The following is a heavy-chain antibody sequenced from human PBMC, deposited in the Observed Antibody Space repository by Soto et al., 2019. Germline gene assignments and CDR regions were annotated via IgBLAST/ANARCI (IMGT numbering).Heavy chain of an antibody. D-gene: IGHD5-18*01. Sequence: GGSLRLSCVASGFSFSSQAMHWVRQAPGKGLEWVAAISNDGNRELYADSVKDRFTISRDNSRNTLDLQMNILRTEDTGVYFCARDIYSYGSVGTPDIWGQGT. CDR2: ISNDGNRE. CDR3: ARDIYSYGSVGTPDI. V-gene: IGHV3-30-3*01. CDR1: GFSFSSQA. J-gene: IGHJ3*02.